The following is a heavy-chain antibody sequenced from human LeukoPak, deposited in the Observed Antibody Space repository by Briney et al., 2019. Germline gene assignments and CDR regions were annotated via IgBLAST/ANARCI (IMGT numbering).Heavy chain of an antibody. CDR1: GFSLSTSGVG. J-gene: IGHJ4*02. Sequence: SGPTLVKPTQTLTLTCTFSGFSLSTSGVGVGWIRQPPGKALEWLALIYWYDDKRYSPSLKSRLTITKDTYKHQVVLTMTNMDPVDTATYYCAHKGGYSYGSGGYYFDYWGQGTLVTVSS. CDR3: AHKGGYSYGSGGYYFDY. V-gene: IGHV2-5*01. CDR2: IYWYDDK. D-gene: IGHD5-18*01.